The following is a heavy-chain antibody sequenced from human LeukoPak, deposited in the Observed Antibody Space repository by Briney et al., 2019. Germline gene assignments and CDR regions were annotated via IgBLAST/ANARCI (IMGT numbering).Heavy chain of an antibody. Sequence: GGSLRLSCAASGFTFSSSAMSWVRQVPGKGLEWVSAIHSSGGTYYADSVKGRFTISRDTSKNTLYLQINSLRVEDTAVYYCIVFGDSNHWGQGTLVTVSS. V-gene: IGHV3-23*01. CDR1: GFTFSSSA. J-gene: IGHJ5*02. D-gene: IGHD4-17*01. CDR3: IVFGDSNH. CDR2: IHSSGGT.